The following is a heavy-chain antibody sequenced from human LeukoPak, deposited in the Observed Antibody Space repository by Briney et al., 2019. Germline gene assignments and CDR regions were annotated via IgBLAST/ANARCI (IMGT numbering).Heavy chain of an antibody. V-gene: IGHV3-7*01. CDR1: GFSFSSYA. CDR2: IKQDGSEK. CDR3: ARDRREIQVWPREYYYNYMDV. Sequence: GGSLRLSCEATGFSFSSYAMSWVRQAPGKGLEWVANIKQDGSEKYYVDSVKGRFTISRDNAKNSMYLQMTSLRAEDTAVYYCARDRREIQVWPREYYYNYMDVWGKGTTVTISS. J-gene: IGHJ6*03. D-gene: IGHD5-18*01.